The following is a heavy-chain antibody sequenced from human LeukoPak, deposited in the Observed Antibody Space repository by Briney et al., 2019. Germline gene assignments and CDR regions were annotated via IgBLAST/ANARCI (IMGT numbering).Heavy chain of an antibody. CDR1: GFTFSSYA. CDR2: ISGSGGST. Sequence: GGSLRLSCAASGFTFSSYAMSWVRQAPGKGLEWVSAISGSGGSTYYADSVKGRFTISRDNSKNTLYLQMNSLRAEDTAVYYCAKDWSGSYAPRPKGLFDYWGQGTLVTVSS. CDR3: AKDWSGSYAPRPKGLFDY. V-gene: IGHV3-23*01. D-gene: IGHD1-26*01. J-gene: IGHJ4*02.